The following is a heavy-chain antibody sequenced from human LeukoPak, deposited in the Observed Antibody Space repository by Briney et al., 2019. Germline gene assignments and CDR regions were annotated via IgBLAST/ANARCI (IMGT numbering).Heavy chain of an antibody. CDR2: ISGSGGIT. J-gene: IGHJ4*02. CDR1: GFTFSSYA. V-gene: IGHV3-23*01. Sequence: GGSLRLSCAASGFTFSSYAMSWVRQAPGKGLEWVSAISGSGGITYYAYSVKAPFTRSRDNSKNTLYLQMNSLRAEDTSVYDCATERWELLEYYFDYWGQGTLVTVSS. CDR3: ATERWELLEYYFDY. D-gene: IGHD1-26*01.